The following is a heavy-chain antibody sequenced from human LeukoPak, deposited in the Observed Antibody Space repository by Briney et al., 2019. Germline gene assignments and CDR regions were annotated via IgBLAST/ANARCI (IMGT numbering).Heavy chain of an antibody. V-gene: IGHV3-30*03. CDR1: GFTFSSYG. J-gene: IGHJ3*02. CDR3: ASKCGGDCYRSNAFDI. CDR2: ISYDGSNK. Sequence: PGGSLRLSCAASGFTFSSYGMHWVRQAPGKGLEWVAVISYDGSNKYYADSVKGRFTISGDNAKNSLYLQMNSLRAEDTAVYYCASKCGGDCYRSNAFDIWGQGTMVTVSS. D-gene: IGHD2-21*02.